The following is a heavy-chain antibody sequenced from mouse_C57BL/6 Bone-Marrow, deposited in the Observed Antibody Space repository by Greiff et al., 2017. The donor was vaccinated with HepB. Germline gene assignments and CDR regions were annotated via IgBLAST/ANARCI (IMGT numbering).Heavy chain of an antibody. CDR3: TTGLRRGRTWFAY. J-gene: IGHJ3*01. Sequence: VQLQQSGAELVRPGASVKLSCTASGFNIKDDYMHWVKQRPEQGLEWIGWIDPENGDTEYASKFQGKATITADTSSNTAYLQRSSLTSEDTAVSYCTTGLRRGRTWFAYWGQETLVTVSA. CDR2: IDPENGDT. D-gene: IGHD2-2*01. CDR1: GFNIKDDY. V-gene: IGHV14-4*01.